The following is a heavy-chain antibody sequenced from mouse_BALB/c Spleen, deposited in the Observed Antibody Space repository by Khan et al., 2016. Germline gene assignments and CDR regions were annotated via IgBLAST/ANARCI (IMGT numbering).Heavy chain of an antibody. D-gene: IGHD1-1*01. CDR3: ERNLHYFGSSYWYFDV. CDR2: IGYSGST. Sequence: EVQLQESGPGLVKPSQSLSLTCTVTGYSITSDYAWNWFRQFPGNKLEWMGYIGYSGSTSYNPSLKSRISITRDTSRNQFFLQLNYVTTEDTSTYYCERNLHYFGSSYWYFDVWGAGTTVTVSS. CDR1: GYSITSDYA. J-gene: IGHJ1*01. V-gene: IGHV3-2*02.